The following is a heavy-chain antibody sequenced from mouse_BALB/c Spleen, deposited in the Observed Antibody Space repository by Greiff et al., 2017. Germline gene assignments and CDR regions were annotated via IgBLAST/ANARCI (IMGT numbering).Heavy chain of an antibody. D-gene: IGHD1-1*02. CDR3: TRGGLSYWYFDV. Sequence: QVQLKQPGAELVKPGASVKLSCKASGYTFTSYYMYWVKQRPGQGLEWIGGINPSNGGTNFNEKFKSKATLTVDKSSSTAYMQLSSLTSEDSAVYYCTRGGLSYWYFDVWGAGTTVTVSA. J-gene: IGHJ1*01. V-gene: IGHV1S81*02. CDR2: INPSNGGT. CDR1: GYTFTSYY.